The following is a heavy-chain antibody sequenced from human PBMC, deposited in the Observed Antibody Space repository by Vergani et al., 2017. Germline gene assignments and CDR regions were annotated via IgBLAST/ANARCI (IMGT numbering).Heavy chain of an antibody. D-gene: IGHD6-13*01. J-gene: IGHJ3*02. CDR1: GFNFQIYW. V-gene: IGHV3-7*01. Sequence: EVLLVESGGDLVQPGGSLRLSCEASGFNFQIYWMGWVRQTAEKGLEWVANIKQDGSEDYYVDSVKGRFTITRDNAKKFIYLQMNSLRADDTAVYYCARRYSSSWLNDAFDIWGQGTMVTVSS. CDR2: IKQDGSED. CDR3: ARRYSSSWLNDAFDI.